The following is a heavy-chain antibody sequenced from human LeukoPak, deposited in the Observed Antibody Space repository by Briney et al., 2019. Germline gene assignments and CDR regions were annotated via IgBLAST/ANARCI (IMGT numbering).Heavy chain of an antibody. J-gene: IGHJ4*02. CDR1: GFTFSSYE. CDR2: ISGSGSTI. D-gene: IGHD2-21*01. CDR3: ARDQRDYDYLDY. Sequence: GGSLRLSCAASGFTFSSYEMNWVRQAPGKGLEWVSYISGSGSTIYYADSVKGRFTISRDNAKNSLYLQMNSLRDEDTAVYYCARDQRDYDYLDYWGQGTLVTVSS. V-gene: IGHV3-48*03.